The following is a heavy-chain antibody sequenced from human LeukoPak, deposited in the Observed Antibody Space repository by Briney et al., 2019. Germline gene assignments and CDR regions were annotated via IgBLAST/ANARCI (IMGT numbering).Heavy chain of an antibody. CDR3: ARDGVYCSGGSCYADAFDI. CDR1: GFTFSSYW. V-gene: IGHV3-7*01. J-gene: IGHJ3*02. D-gene: IGHD2-15*01. CDR2: IKQDGSEK. Sequence: GGSLRLSCAASGFTFSSYWMSWVRQAPGKGLEWVANIKQDGSEKYYVDSVKGRFTISRDNVKNSLYLQMNSLRAEDTAVYYCARDGVYCSGGSCYADAFDIWGQGTMVTVSS.